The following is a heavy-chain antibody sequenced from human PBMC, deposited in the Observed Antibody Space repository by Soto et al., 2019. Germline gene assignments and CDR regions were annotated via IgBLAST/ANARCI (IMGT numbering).Heavy chain of an antibody. J-gene: IGHJ6*02. CDR2: IYYSGST. CDR1: GGSISSGGYY. Sequence: QVQLQESGPGLVKPSQTLSLTCTVSGGSISSGGYYWSWIRQHPGKGLEWIGYIYYSGSTYYNPSLKSRVTISVDTSKNQFSLKLSSVTAADTAVYYCARDRVVPAAALGGYYGMDVWGQGTTVTVSS. D-gene: IGHD2-2*01. CDR3: ARDRVVPAAALGGYYGMDV. V-gene: IGHV4-31*03.